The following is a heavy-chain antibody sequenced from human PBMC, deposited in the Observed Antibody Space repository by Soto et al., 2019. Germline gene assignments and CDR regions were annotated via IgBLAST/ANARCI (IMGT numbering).Heavy chain of an antibody. D-gene: IGHD3-10*01. Sequence: GGSLRLSCAASGFTFNNYAMTWVRQAPGKGLEWVSAISGGGDTTSYADSVKGRFTVSRDGSKNTLYLQMSSLRAEDTALYYCAKGRGGSGSLTPRVDFWGQGTPVTVSS. CDR2: ISGGGDTT. CDR1: GFTFNNYA. V-gene: IGHV3-23*01. CDR3: AKGRGGSGSLTPRVDF. J-gene: IGHJ4*02.